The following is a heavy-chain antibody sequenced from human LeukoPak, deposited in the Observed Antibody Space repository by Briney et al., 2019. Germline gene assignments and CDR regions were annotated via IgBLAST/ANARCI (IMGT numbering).Heavy chain of an antibody. J-gene: IGHJ3*02. V-gene: IGHV1-2*02. CDR1: GYTFTGYY. D-gene: IGHD2-2*01. CDR2: INPNSGGT. CDR3: AFPIGYCSSTSRGHAFDI. Sequence: ASVKVSCKASGYTFTGYYMHWVRQAPGQGLEWMGWINPNSGGTNYAQKFQGRVTMTRDTSISTAYMELSRLRSDDTAVYCCAFPIGYCSSTSRGHAFDIWGQGTMVTVSS.